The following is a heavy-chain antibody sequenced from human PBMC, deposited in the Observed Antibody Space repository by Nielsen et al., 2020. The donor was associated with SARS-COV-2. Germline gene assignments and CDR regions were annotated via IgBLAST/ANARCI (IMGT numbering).Heavy chain of an antibody. V-gene: IGHV4-31*03. Sequence: SETLSLTCTVSGGSISSGGYYWSWIRQHPGKGLEWIGYIYYSGSTYYNPSLKSRVTISVDTSKNQFSLKLSSVTAADTAVYYCATFPVGPGGDYADYWGQGTLVTVSS. D-gene: IGHD4-17*01. CDR3: ATFPVGPGGDYADY. CDR1: GGSISSGGYY. J-gene: IGHJ4*02. CDR2: IYYSGST.